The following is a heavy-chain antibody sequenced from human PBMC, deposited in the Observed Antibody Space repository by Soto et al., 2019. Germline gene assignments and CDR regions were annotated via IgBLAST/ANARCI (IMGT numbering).Heavy chain of an antibody. CDR1: GGSISSYY. V-gene: IGHV4-59*01. CDR3: ARDGYYYGSGSYYNPNWFDP. Sequence: PSETLSLTCTVSGGSISSYYWSWIRQPPGKGLEWIGYIYYSGSTNYNPSLKSRVTISVDTSKNQFSLKLSSVTAADTAVYYCARDGYYYGSGSYYNPNWFDPCGQGTLVTVSS. J-gene: IGHJ5*02. D-gene: IGHD3-10*01. CDR2: IYYSGST.